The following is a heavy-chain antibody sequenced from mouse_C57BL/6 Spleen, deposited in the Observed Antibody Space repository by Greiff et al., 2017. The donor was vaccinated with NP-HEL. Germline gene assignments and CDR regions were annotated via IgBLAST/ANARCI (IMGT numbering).Heavy chain of an antibody. CDR1: GYTFTGYW. CDR2: ILPGSGST. D-gene: IGHD2-1*01. J-gene: IGHJ4*01. Sequence: QVQLQQSGAELMKPGASVKLSCKATGYTFTGYWIEWVKQRPGHGLEWIGEILPGSGSTNYTEKFKGKATFTADTSSNTAYMQLSSLTTEDSASYYCARLVTGPYYAMDYWGQGTSVTVSS. V-gene: IGHV1-9*01. CDR3: ARLVTGPYYAMDY.